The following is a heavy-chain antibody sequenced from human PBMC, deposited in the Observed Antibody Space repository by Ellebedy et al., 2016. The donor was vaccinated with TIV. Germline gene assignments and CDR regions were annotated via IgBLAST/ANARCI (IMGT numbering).Heavy chain of an antibody. CDR1: GDSITSGDYY. V-gene: IGHV4-30-4*02. CDR3: ARERESYMDTTGNIDAFDL. CDR2: IFNSGAT. J-gene: IGHJ3*01. D-gene: IGHD3-16*01. Sequence: MPSETLSLTCTVSGDSITSGDYYWSWIRQPPGKGLEWIGYISLSGRIFNSGATSYNPSLKGRVSISEDTSKSQFSLKLSAVTAADTAVYYCARERESYMDTTGNIDAFDLWGQGTMVTVSS.